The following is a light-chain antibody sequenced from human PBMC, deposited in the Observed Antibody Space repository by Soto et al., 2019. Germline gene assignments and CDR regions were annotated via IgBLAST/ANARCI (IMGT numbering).Light chain of an antibody. CDR1: QGISSL. Sequence: DIQMTQSPSSVSASVGDRVTITCRASQGISSLLAGYQQKPGKAPKLLIYGVSSLQSGVPARFSGSGSGTDFSLTISRLHPEDFATYYCQQANSFPRTFGQGTKVDSK. V-gene: IGKV1-12*01. CDR2: GVS. CDR3: QQANSFPRT. J-gene: IGKJ1*01.